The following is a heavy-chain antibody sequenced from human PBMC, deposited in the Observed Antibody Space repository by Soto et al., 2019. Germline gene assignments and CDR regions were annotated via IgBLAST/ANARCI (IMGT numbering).Heavy chain of an antibody. D-gene: IGHD6-13*01. J-gene: IGHJ4*02. CDR1: GGSISTSNW. V-gene: IGHV4-4*02. CDR2: VYRTGST. CDR3: ARARATIAAAAIFDC. Sequence: SETLSLTCAVSGGSISTSNWWSWVRQPPGKGLEWIGEVYRTGSTTYNPSLESRLTISVDKSKNQFSLKLTSVTAADTAVYYCARARATIAAAAIFDCWGQGTLVS.